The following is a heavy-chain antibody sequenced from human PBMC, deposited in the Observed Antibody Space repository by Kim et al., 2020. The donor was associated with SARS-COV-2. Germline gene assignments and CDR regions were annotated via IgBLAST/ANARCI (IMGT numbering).Heavy chain of an antibody. J-gene: IGHJ4*02. Sequence: SETLSLTCTVSGGSISSSSNYWGWIRQPPGKGLEWIGSISYSGGMYSSPSLKSRVTMSVDTSKNQFSLTVSSVTAADSAVYYCARRGRAAGATRYFDYWGQGILVTVSS. CDR3: ARRGRAAGATRYFDY. CDR1: GGSISSSSNY. V-gene: IGHV4-39*01. CDR2: ISYSGGM. D-gene: IGHD1-26*01.